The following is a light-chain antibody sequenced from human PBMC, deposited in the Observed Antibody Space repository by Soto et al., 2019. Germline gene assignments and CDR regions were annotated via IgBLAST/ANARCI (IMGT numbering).Light chain of an antibody. CDR3: QQSFSVPIT. Sequence: DIQMTQSPSSLSASVGDRVTITCRASQSIAGYLSWYQQRPGKAPKFLIYSASSLQRGVPSRFSGSGSGTDFSLTINGQQPEDFATYFCQQSFSVPITFGQGTRLEIK. V-gene: IGKV1-39*01. J-gene: IGKJ5*01. CDR2: SAS. CDR1: QSIAGY.